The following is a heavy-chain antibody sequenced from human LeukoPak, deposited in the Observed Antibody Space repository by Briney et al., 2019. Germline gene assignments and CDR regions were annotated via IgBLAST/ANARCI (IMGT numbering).Heavy chain of an antibody. J-gene: IGHJ4*02. CDR3: AKHIAYYYDCSGYHIDY. D-gene: IGHD3-22*01. CDR1: GFTFSDYA. Sequence: GGSLRLSCAASGFTFSDYAMSWVRQAPGKGLEWVSGISGGGGSTYYADSVKGRFTISRDNSKNTLFLQMNSLRAEDTAVYYCAKHIAYYYDCSGYHIDYWGQGTLVTVSS. V-gene: IGHV3-23*01. CDR2: ISGGGGST.